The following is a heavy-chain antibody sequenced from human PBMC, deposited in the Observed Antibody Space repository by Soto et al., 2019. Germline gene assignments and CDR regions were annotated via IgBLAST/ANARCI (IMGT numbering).Heavy chain of an antibody. CDR3: ASGVGYSSGVDY. D-gene: IGHD5-18*01. CDR1: GGSISSYY. Sequence: PSETLSLTCTVSGGSISSYYWSWIRQPPGKGLEWIGYIYYSGSTNYNPSLKSRVTISVDTSKNQFSLKLSSVTAADTAVYYCASGVGYSSGVDYWGQGTLVTVS. V-gene: IGHV4-59*08. J-gene: IGHJ4*02. CDR2: IYYSGST.